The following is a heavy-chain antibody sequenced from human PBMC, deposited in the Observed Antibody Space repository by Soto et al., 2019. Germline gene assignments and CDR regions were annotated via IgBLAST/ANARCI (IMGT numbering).Heavy chain of an antibody. V-gene: IGHV1-18*01. CDR3: TRVSWFRIVVVVAATPGAFDI. CDR1: GYTFTSYG. J-gene: IGHJ3*02. D-gene: IGHD2-15*01. Sequence: ASVKVSCKASGYTFTSYGISWVRQAPGQGLEWMGWISAYNGNTNYAQKLQGRVTMTRDTSTSTVYMELSSLRSEDTAVYYCTRVSWFRIVVVVAATPGAFDIWGQGTMVTVSS. CDR2: ISAYNGNT.